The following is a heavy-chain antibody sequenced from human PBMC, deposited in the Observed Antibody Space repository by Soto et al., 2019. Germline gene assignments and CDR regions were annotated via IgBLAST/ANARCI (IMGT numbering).Heavy chain of an antibody. D-gene: IGHD1-26*01. CDR3: AKVLGEWELPPEYFQH. Sequence: EVQLLESGGGLVQPGGSLRLSCAASGFTFSSYAMSWVRQAPGKGLEWVSAISGSGGSTYYADSVKGRFTISRDNSKNTLYLQMNSLRAEDTALYYCAKVLGEWELPPEYFQHWGQGTLVTVSS. V-gene: IGHV3-23*01. CDR2: ISGSGGST. CDR1: GFTFSSYA. J-gene: IGHJ1*01.